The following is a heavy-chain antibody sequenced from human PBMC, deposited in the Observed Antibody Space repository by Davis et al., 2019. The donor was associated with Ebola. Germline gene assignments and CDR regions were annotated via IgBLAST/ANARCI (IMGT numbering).Heavy chain of an antibody. CDR2: IKSKTDGGTT. CDR1: GFTFSNAW. D-gene: IGHD3-3*01. Sequence: PGGSLRLSCAASGFTFSNAWMSWVRQAPGKGLEWVGRIKSKTDGGTTDYAAPVKGRFTISRDDSKNTLYLQMNSLKTEDTALYYCTLDFWSGYYVSDGMDVWGQGTTVTVSS. J-gene: IGHJ6*02. V-gene: IGHV3-15*01. CDR3: TLDFWSGYYVSDGMDV.